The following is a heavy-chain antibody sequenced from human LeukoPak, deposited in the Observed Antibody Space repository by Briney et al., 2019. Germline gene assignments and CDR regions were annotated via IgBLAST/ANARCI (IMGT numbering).Heavy chain of an antibody. Sequence: SQTLSLTCAVSGGSISSGGYSWSWIRQPPGKGLEWIGYIYYSGSTNYNPSLKSRVTISVDTSRNQFSLKLSSVTAADTAVYYCARGERGYSYGLDYWGQGTLVTVSS. CDR2: IYYSGST. CDR1: GGSISSGGYS. D-gene: IGHD5-18*01. V-gene: IGHV4-61*08. J-gene: IGHJ4*02. CDR3: ARGERGYSYGLDY.